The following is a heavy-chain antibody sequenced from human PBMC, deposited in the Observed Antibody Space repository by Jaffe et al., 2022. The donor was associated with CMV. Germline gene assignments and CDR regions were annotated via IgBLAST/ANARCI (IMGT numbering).Heavy chain of an antibody. CDR1: GGSISSYY. CDR3: ARMGLGSYYGSGSYPFDY. V-gene: IGHV4-59*01. Sequence: QVQLQESGPGLVKPSETLSLTCTVSGGSISSYYWSWIRQPPGKGLEWIGYIYYSGSTNYNPSLKSRVTISVDTSKNQFSLKLSSVTAADTAVYYCARMGLGSYYGSGSYPFDYWGQGTLVTVSS. J-gene: IGHJ4*02. CDR2: IYYSGST. D-gene: IGHD3-10*01.